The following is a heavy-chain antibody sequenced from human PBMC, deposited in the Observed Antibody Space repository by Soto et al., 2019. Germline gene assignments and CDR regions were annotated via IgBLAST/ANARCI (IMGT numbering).Heavy chain of an antibody. CDR1: GGNFRIYV. D-gene: IGHD6-6*01. CDR3: ATRIAARPDYFDS. Sequence: VQLVQSGAEVKKPGSSVKVSCKASGGNFRIYVISWVRQAPGEGLEWMGGIIPLIGTENYAQKFQGRVTITADESTSTAYMGLRSLRSEDTGVYYCATRIAARPDYFDSWGQGTLVNVSS. J-gene: IGHJ4*02. CDR2: IIPLIGTE. V-gene: IGHV1-69*01.